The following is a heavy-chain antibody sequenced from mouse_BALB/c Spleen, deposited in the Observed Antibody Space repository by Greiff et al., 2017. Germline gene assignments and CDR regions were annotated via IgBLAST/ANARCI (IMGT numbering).Heavy chain of an antibody. D-gene: IGHD2-4*01. Sequence: VQLQQSGAELAKPGASVKMSCKASGYTFTSYWMHWVKQRPGQGLEWIGAIYPGDGDTRYTQKFKGKATLTADKSSSTAYMQLGSLASEDSAVYYCARWSDYDYGWFAYWGQGTLVTVSA. CDR1: GYTFTSYW. J-gene: IGHJ3*01. CDR3: ARWSDYDYGWFAY. CDR2: IYPGDGDT. V-gene: IGHV1-87*01.